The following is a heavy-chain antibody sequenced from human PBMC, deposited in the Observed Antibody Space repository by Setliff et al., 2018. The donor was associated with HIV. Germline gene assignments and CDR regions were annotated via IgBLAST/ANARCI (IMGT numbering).Heavy chain of an antibody. CDR1: GYSISSGYY. CDR3: ARGDGYRANDAYYDTGMDV. Sequence: SETLSLTCAVSGYSISSGYYWGWIRQPPGKGLEWIGYIYNSGYSNSKPSLKSRVTISLDTSKNQFSLKLSSVTAADTAVYYCARGDGYRANDAYYDTGMDVWGQGITVTVSS. CDR2: IYNSGYS. J-gene: IGHJ6*02. D-gene: IGHD5-12*01. V-gene: IGHV4-38-2*01.